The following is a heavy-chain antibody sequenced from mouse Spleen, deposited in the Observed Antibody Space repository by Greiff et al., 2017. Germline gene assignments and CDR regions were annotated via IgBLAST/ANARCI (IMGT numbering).Heavy chain of an antibody. CDR1: GYAFTNYL. D-gene: IGHD3-3*01. V-gene: IGHV1-62-2*01. Sequence: VQLQQSGAELVRPGTSVKVSCKASGYAFTNYLIEWVKQRSGQGLEWIGWFYPGSGSIKYNEKFKDKATLTADKSSSTVYMELSRLTSEDSAVYFCARHEEGLAWFAYWGQGTLVTVSA. CDR3: ARHEEGLAWFAY. CDR2: FYPGSGSI. J-gene: IGHJ3*01.